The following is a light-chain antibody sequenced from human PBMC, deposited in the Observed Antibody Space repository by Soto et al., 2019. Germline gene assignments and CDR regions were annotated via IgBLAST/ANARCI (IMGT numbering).Light chain of an antibody. CDR2: DVS. CDR1: SSDVGGYNY. CDR3: SSYTGSTTLVI. Sequence: QSALTQPASVSGSPGQSITISCTGTSSDVGGYNYVSWYQQHPGKAPKLMIYDVSNRPSGVSNRFSGSRSGNTASLTISGFQAEDEAHYYCSSYTGSTTLVIFGGGTKLTVL. J-gene: IGLJ2*01. V-gene: IGLV2-14*03.